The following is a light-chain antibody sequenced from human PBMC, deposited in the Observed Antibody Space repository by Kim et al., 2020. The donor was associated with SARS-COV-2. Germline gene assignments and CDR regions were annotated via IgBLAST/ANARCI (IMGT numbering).Light chain of an antibody. V-gene: IGLV3-1*01. CDR2: QDS. CDR3: QAWDSSTVV. CDR1: KLGDKY. Sequence: VSPGQTASITCSGDKLGDKYACWYQQKPGQSPVLVSYQDSKRPSGSPERFSGSNSGNTATLTISGTQAMDEADYYCQAWDSSTVVFGGGTKLTVL. J-gene: IGLJ2*01.